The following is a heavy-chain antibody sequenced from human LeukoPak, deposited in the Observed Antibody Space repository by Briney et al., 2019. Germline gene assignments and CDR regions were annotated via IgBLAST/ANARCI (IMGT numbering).Heavy chain of an antibody. CDR2: IYYSGNT. J-gene: IGHJ3*02. D-gene: IGHD3-9*01. CDR1: GGSISTYY. Sequence: PSETLSLTCTVSGGSISTYYWSWIRQPPGKGLEWIGYIYYSGNTNYNPSLKSRVTISVDTSKNQFSLKLSSVTAADTAVYYCARAPTVYDILIGYSKNAFDIWGQGTMVTVSS. V-gene: IGHV4-59*01. CDR3: ARAPTVYDILIGYSKNAFDI.